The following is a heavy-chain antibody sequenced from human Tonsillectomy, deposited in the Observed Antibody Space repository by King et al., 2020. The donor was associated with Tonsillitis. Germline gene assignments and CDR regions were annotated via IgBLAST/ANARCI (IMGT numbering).Heavy chain of an antibody. Sequence: VQLVQSGAEVKKPGESLKISCKGSGYSFTNYWIGWVRQMPGKGLEWMGIIYPVDSDTRYSPSFQGQVTISADKSFSTAYLQWSSLKASDTAMYYCAISPGPLYGSGTYYYGSGVDYWGQGTLVTVSS. CDR1: GYSFTNYW. CDR3: AISPGPLYGSGTYYYGSGVDY. D-gene: IGHD3-10*01. J-gene: IGHJ4*02. V-gene: IGHV5-51*01. CDR2: IYPVDSDT.